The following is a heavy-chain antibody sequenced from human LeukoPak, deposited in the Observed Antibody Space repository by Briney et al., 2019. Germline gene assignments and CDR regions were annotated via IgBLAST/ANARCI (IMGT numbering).Heavy chain of an antibody. CDR1: GFTFSNYW. Sequence: GGSLRLSCAASGFTFSNYWMTWVRQAPGKGLEWVANIKHDGSEDYYLDSVKGRFTISRDNAKSSMWLQMNSLRAEDTAVYYCARETALAGNDYWGQGTLVTVSS. CDR2: IKHDGSED. D-gene: IGHD6-19*01. V-gene: IGHV3-7*01. J-gene: IGHJ4*02. CDR3: ARETALAGNDY.